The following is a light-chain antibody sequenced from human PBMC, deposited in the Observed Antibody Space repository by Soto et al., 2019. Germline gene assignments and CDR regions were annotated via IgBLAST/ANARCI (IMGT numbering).Light chain of an antibody. V-gene: IGKV3-15*01. CDR2: GAS. CDR3: QQYRNWPSWT. J-gene: IGKJ1*01. CDR1: QSVSNF. Sequence: EKVMTQSPATLSMSPGERATLSCRASQSVSNFLAWYQQKPGQAPRLLIYGASTRATGVPARFSGSGSGKEFTLIISSLQSEDFAVYYCQQYRNWPSWTLGQGTKVEF.